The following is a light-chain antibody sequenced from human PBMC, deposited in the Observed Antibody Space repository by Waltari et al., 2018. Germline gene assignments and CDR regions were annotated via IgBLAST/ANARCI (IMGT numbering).Light chain of an antibody. CDR3: QQYYNVPH. CDR2: WAS. J-gene: IGKJ3*01. V-gene: IGKV4-1*01. CDR1: QNVLVSSNNKNY. Sequence: DIVMTQSPDSLAVSLGERATINCQSNQNVLVSSNNKNYLAWYQQKPGQPPKLLIYWASSRQSGVPDRFSGGGSGTDFTLTISSLQAEDVAVYYCQQYYNVPHFGPGTKVDIK.